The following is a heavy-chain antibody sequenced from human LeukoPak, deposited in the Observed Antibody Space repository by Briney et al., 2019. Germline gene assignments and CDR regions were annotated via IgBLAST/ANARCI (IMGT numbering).Heavy chain of an antibody. Sequence: SETLSLTCDVSGGSIISSSYNWGWIRQPPGKGLEWIGTIYHSGTTYYNPSLKSRVTISVDTSKNQFFLKLSSVTAADTAVYYCARAPGYSSSSGGLDPWGQGTLVTVSS. J-gene: IGHJ5*02. CDR1: GGSIISSSYN. CDR3: ARAPGYSSSSGGLDP. V-gene: IGHV4-39*01. D-gene: IGHD6-6*01. CDR2: IYHSGTT.